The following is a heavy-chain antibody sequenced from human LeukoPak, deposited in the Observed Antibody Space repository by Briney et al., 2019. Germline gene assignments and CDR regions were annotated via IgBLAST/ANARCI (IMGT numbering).Heavy chain of an antibody. J-gene: IGHJ4*02. D-gene: IGHD2-21*01. Sequence: PGGSLRLSCAASGFTFSSYSMNWVRQAPGKGLEWVSYISSSSSTIYYADSVKGRFTISRDNAKNSLYLQMNSLRAEDTAVYYCATRPASQTYFGVLDYWGQGTLVTVSS. V-gene: IGHV3-48*04. CDR3: ATRPASQTYFGVLDY. CDR2: ISSSSSTI. CDR1: GFTFSSYS.